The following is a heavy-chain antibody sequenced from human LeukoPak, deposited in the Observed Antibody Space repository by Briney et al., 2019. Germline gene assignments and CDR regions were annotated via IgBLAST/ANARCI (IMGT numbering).Heavy chain of an antibody. D-gene: IGHD3-10*01. J-gene: IGHJ3*02. Sequence: ASVKVSCKASGYTFTSYGISWVRQAPGQGLEWMGWISAYNGNTNYAQKLQGRVTMTTDTSTSTAYMELRSLRSDDTAVYYCARTVVGELLWFGELSSDAFDIWGQGTMVTVSS. CDR1: GYTFTSYG. V-gene: IGHV1-18*01. CDR2: ISAYNGNT. CDR3: ARTVVGELLWFGELSSDAFDI.